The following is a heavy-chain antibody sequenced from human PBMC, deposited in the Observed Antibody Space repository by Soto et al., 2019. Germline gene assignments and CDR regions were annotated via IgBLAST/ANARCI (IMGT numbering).Heavy chain of an antibody. CDR1: GFTFSSYA. CDR3: AKPVGLEWFLLFDY. CDR2: MSGSGGST. V-gene: IGHV3-23*01. J-gene: IGHJ4*02. D-gene: IGHD3-3*01. Sequence: PGGSLRLSCAASGFTFSSYAMSWVRQAPGKGLAWVSAMSGSGGSTYYADSVKGRFTISRDNSKSTLYLQMNSLRAEDTAVYYCAKPVGLEWFLLFDYWGQGTLVTVSS.